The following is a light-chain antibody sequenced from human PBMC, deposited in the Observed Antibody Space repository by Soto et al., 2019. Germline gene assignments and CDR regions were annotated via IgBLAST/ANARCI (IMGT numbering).Light chain of an antibody. CDR1: SSDVGGCNH. V-gene: IGLV2-14*01. CDR2: EVS. Sequence: QSALTQPASVSGSPGQSISISCSGTSSDVGGCNHVSWYQQHPGKAPKLLIFEVSDLPSGISSRFSGSKSANTASLTISGLQAEDEADYYCRSYTSTTLRVVFGGGTKLTVL. CDR3: RSYTSTTLRVV. J-gene: IGLJ2*01.